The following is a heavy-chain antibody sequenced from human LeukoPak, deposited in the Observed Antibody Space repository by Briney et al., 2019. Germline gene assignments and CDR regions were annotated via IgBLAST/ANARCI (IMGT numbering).Heavy chain of an antibody. CDR3: AREGYMTDAFDI. Sequence: ASVKVSCKAPGGTFSSYAISWVRQAPGQGLEWMGRIIPIFGTANYAQKFQGRVTITTDESTSTAYMGLSSLRSEDTAVYYCAREGYMTDAFDIWGQGTMVTVSS. J-gene: IGHJ3*02. CDR1: GGTFSSYA. D-gene: IGHD6-13*01. CDR2: IIPIFGTA. V-gene: IGHV1-69*05.